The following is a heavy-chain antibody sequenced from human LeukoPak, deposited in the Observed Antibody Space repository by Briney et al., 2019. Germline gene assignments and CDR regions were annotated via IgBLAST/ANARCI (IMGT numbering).Heavy chain of an antibody. CDR1: GYSISSGYY. CDR2: IYYSGNT. D-gene: IGHD6-13*01. CDR3: ARQIAAAGNNNHYYYYYMDV. Sequence: PSETLSLTCTVSGYSISSGYYWAWVWQPPGKGLEWIGSIYYSGNTYYNPSLKSRVTISLDTSKNQFSLRLRSVTAADTAVYYCARQIAAAGNNNHYYYYYMDVWGKGTTVTISS. V-gene: IGHV4-38-2*02. J-gene: IGHJ6*03.